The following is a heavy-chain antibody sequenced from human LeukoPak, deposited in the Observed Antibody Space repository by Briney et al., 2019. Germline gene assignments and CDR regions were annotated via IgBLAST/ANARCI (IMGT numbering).Heavy chain of an antibody. Sequence: SETLSLTCTVSGGSISNNYWNWIRLPPGKELEWIGYIYYTGSTHYNPSLKSRVTISLDTSKKQFSLKLRSVTAADSAVYYCARHSSLQGYYFDYWGRGTLVTVSS. CDR3: ARHSSLQGYYFDY. D-gene: IGHD6-6*01. CDR2: IYYTGST. V-gene: IGHV4-59*08. J-gene: IGHJ4*02. CDR1: GGSISNNY.